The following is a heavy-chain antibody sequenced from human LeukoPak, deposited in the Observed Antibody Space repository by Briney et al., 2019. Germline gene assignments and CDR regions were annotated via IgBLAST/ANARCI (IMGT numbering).Heavy chain of an antibody. CDR2: ISGSGGGT. CDR3: ARDPVEWEQLLDY. V-gene: IGHV3-23*01. D-gene: IGHD1-26*01. CDR1: GFTFISYA. J-gene: IGHJ4*02. Sequence: GGSLRLSCAASGFTFISYAMIWVRQAPGKGLEWVSTISGSGGGTYYADSVKGRFTISRGNSKNTLYLQMNSLRAEDTAVYYCARDPVEWEQLLDYWGQGTLVTVSS.